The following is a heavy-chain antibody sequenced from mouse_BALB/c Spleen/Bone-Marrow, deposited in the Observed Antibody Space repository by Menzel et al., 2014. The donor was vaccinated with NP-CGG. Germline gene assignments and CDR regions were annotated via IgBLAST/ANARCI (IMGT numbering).Heavy chain of an antibody. CDR1: GFTFSRFG. Sequence: DVKVEESGGGLVQPGGSRKLSCAASGFTFSRFGMHWVRQAPEKGLEWVAYISSGSSSIYYSDTVRGRFTISRDNPMDTLFLQMTSLRSEDTAMYYCARGDYWGQGTILPVSS. V-gene: IGHV5-17*02. CDR2: ISSGSSSI. J-gene: IGHJ2*01. CDR3: ARGDY.